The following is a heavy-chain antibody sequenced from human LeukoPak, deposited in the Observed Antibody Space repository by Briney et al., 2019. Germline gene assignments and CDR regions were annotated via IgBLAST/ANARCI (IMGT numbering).Heavy chain of an antibody. V-gene: IGHV1-69*13. D-gene: IGHD5-18*01. CDR2: IIPIFGTT. CDR3: ARGTDTLDY. Sequence: ASVTLSCTASGGTFSSYAINWVRQAPGQGLEWMGGIIPIFGTTNYAQTFQGRVTITADDSTSTAYMELSSLRSDDTAVYYCARGTDTLDYWGQGTLVTVSS. J-gene: IGHJ4*02. CDR1: GGTFSSYA.